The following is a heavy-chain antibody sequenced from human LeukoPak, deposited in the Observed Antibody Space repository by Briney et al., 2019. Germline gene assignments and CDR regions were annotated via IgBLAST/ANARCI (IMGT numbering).Heavy chain of an antibody. CDR3: ARRVGIAAPFDY. CDR1: GGSISSYY. D-gene: IGHD6-13*01. CDR2: IYYSGST. Sequence: SETLSLTCTVSGGSISSYYWSWIRQLPGKGLEWIGYIYYSGSTNYNPSLKSRVTISVDTSKNQFSLKLNSVTAADTAVYYCARRVGIAAPFDYWGQGTLVTVSS. J-gene: IGHJ4*02. V-gene: IGHV4-59*08.